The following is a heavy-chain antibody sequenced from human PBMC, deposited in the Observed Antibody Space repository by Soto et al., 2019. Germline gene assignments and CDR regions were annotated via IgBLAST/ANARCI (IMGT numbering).Heavy chain of an antibody. V-gene: IGHV3-48*03. CDR2: ISSSGSTI. CDR1: GFTFSSYE. Sequence: GGSLRLSCAASGFTFSSYEMNWVRQAPGKGLEWVSYISSSGSTIYYADSVKGRFTISRDNAKNSLYLQMNSLGAEDTAVYYCARAPDYYYYRMDVWGQGTTVTVSS. CDR3: ARAPDYYYYRMDV. J-gene: IGHJ6*02.